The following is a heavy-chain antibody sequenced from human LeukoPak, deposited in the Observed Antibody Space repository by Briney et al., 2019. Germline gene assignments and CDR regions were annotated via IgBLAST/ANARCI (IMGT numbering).Heavy chain of an antibody. CDR3: ARDSSSRVTCFDY. J-gene: IGHJ4*02. Sequence: PGGSLRLSCAASGFTFSNAWMSWVRQAPGKGLEWVGRIKSKTDGGTTDYAAPVKGRFTISRDDSKNTLYLQMNSLRAEDTAVYYCARDSSSRVTCFDYWGQGTLVTVSS. V-gene: IGHV3-15*01. CDR1: GFTFSNAW. CDR2: IKSKTDGGTT. D-gene: IGHD6-13*01.